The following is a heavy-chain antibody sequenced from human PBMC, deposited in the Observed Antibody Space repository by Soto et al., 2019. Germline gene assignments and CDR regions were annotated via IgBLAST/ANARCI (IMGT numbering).Heavy chain of an antibody. CDR2: ISYHGNNQ. CDR1: GFTFKNNG. V-gene: IGHV3-30*03. CDR3: ARGLITLVRGVIPEGMDV. D-gene: IGHD3-10*01. J-gene: IGHJ6*02. Sequence: PGESLKISCAASGFTFKNNGMHWVRQAPGKGLEWVAIISYHGNNQFYADSVKGRFTISRDNSNNTLYLEMNSLRPEDTAVYYCARGLITLVRGVIPEGMDVWGQGTTVTVSS.